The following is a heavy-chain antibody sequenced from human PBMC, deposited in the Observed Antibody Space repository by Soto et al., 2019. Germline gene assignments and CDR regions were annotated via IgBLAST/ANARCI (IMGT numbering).Heavy chain of an antibody. D-gene: IGHD1-1*01. CDR3: ARDKDRLQLGGNYYYILDV. CDR1: GGTFSTSA. V-gene: IGHV1-69*12. CDR2: IMPVFPTP. Sequence: QVQLVQSGAEVKKPGSSVKVSCKTSGGTFSTSAISWVRQAPGQGLEWVGGIMPVFPTPDYAQNFQGRVTITADDSTTTADLELTSLRAGDTAVYYCARDKDRLQLGGNYYYILDVWGQGTAITVSS. J-gene: IGHJ6*02.